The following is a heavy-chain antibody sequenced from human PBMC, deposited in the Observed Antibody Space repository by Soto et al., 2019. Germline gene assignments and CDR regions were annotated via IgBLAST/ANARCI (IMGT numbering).Heavy chain of an antibody. CDR2: MNPNSGNT. Sequence: ASVKVSCKASGYTFTSYDINWVRQATGQGLEWMGWMNPNSGNTGYAQKFQGRVTMTRNTSISTAYMELSSLRSEDTAVYYCARSGSIFGVVSFDSWGQGTLVTVSS. CDR1: GYTFTSYD. J-gene: IGHJ5*01. V-gene: IGHV1-8*01. CDR3: ARSGSIFGVVSFDS. D-gene: IGHD3-3*01.